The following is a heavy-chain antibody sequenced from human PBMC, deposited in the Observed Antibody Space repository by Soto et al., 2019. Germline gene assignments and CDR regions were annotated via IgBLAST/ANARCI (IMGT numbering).Heavy chain of an antibody. Sequence: QERLVESGGGVVQPGRSLRLSCAVSGFTFSDYAMHWVRQAPGKGLEWVALIWHDGINEFYADSVKGRFTISRDISNNPLYLQMTSLRPEDMAVYYCTKSRGDAYKWGLGLDQWCQGTLVTVSS. V-gene: IGHV3-33*03. CDR3: TKSRGDAYKWGLGLDQ. J-gene: IGHJ5*02. CDR1: GFTFSDYA. D-gene: IGHD3-10*01. CDR2: IWHDGINE.